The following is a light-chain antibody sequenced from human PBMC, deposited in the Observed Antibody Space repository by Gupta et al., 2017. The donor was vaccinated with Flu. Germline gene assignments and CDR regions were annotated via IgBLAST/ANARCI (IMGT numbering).Light chain of an antibody. J-gene: IGLJ3*02. Sequence: GTVTLTCGSSTGAVTSGHYPYGFQQTPGQAPKTLISDTSKKHAWTPARFSGSLLGGKAALTLSGAQAEDEAEYYCLLYYGGARVFGGGTKLTVL. CDR2: DTS. CDR3: LLYYGGARV. CDR1: TGAVTSGHY. V-gene: IGLV7-46*01.